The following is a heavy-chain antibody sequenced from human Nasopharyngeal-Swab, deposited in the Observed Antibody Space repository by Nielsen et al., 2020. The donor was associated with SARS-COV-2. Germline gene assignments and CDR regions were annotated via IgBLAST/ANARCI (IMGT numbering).Heavy chain of an antibody. V-gene: IGHV3-74*01. D-gene: IGHD2-21*02. CDR1: GFTFSSYW. CDR2: INSDGSST. Sequence: GESLKISCAASGFTFSSYWMHWVRQAPGKGLVWASRINSDGSSTSYADSVKGRFTISRDNSKNTLYLQMNSLRAEDTAVYYCARGADSAIPWFFYFDYWGQGTLVTVSS. J-gene: IGHJ4*02. CDR3: ARGADSAIPWFFYFDY.